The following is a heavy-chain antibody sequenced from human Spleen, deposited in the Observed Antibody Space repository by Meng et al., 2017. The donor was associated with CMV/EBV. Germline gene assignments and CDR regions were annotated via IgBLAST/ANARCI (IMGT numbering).Heavy chain of an antibody. J-gene: IGHJ4*02. CDR1: GFTFEDYG. V-gene: IGHV3-20*04. D-gene: IGHD1-26*01. CDR3: VREGWELLYFDY. CDR2: INWNGGST. Sequence: CAVSGFTFEDYGMSWVRQAPGKGLEWVSGINWNGGSTGYADSVKGRFTISRANAMKSLFLQMNSLRAEDTALYYCVREGWELLYFDYWGQGTLVTVSS.